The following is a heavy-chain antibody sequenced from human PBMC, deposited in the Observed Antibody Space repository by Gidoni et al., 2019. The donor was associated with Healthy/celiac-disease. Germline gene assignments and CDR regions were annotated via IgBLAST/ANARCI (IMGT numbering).Heavy chain of an antibody. Sequence: QVQLVESGGGVVQPGRSLRLSCAASGFTFSSYGMHWVRQAPGKGLEWVAVIWYDGSNKYYADSVKGRFTISRDNSKNTLYLQMNSLRAEDTAVYYCARDPVISSGWLEYWGQGTLVTVSS. CDR1: GFTFSSYG. D-gene: IGHD6-19*01. CDR3: ARDPVISSGWLEY. CDR2: IWYDGSNK. J-gene: IGHJ4*02. V-gene: IGHV3-33*01.